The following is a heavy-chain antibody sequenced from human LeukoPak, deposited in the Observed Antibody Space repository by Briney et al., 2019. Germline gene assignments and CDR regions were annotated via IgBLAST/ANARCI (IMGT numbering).Heavy chain of an antibody. V-gene: IGHV3-15*01. CDR1: GFTFSNAW. CDR3: TTHPLGYYGSGSYYFWFDP. D-gene: IGHD3-10*01. J-gene: IGHJ5*02. Sequence: GGSLRLSCAASGFTFSNAWMSWVRQAPGKGLEWVGRIKSKTDSGTTDYAAPVKGRFTISRDDSKNTLYLQMNSLKTEDTAVYYCTTHPLGYYGSGSYYFWFDPWGQGTLVTVSS. CDR2: IKSKTDSGTT.